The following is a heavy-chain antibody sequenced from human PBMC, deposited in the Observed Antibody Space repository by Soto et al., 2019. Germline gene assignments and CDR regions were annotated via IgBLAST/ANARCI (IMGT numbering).Heavy chain of an antibody. CDR1: GFTFSAYD. CDR3: ARQASYWHGGGGWFDP. Sequence: EVQLVESGGGLVQPGGSLRLSCAASGFTFSAYDMHWVRQPTGKGLEWVSAIGTLHDTYYPDSVKGRFTISRENAKNSFYLQMNSLTTGEPAVYYCARQASYWHGGGGWFDPWGQGTLVTVSS. CDR2: IGTLHDT. D-gene: IGHD2-8*02. J-gene: IGHJ5*02. V-gene: IGHV3-13*01.